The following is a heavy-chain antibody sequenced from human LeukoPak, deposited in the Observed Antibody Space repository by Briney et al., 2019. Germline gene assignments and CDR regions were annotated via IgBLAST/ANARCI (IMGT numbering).Heavy chain of an antibody. D-gene: IGHD3-3*01. CDR2: ISAYNGNT. J-gene: IGHJ5*02. CDR3: ARGLQYYDFWSGYYTGIDWFDP. CDR1: GYTFTSYG. Sequence: GASVNVSCKASGYTFTSYGISWVRQAPGQGLEWMGWISAYNGNTNYAQKLQGRVTMTTDTSTSTAYMELRSLRSDDTAVYYCARGLQYYDFWSGYYTGIDWFDPWGQGTLVTVSS. V-gene: IGHV1-18*01.